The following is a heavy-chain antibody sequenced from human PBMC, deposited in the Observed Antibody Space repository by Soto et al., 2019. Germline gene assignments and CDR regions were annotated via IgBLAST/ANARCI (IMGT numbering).Heavy chain of an antibody. CDR1: GGSISSSSYY. V-gene: IGHV4-39*01. CDR2: IYYSGST. Sequence: SETLSLTCTVSGGSISSSSYYWGWIRQPPGKGLEWIGSIYYSGSTYYNPSLKSRVTISVDTSKNQFSLKLSSVTAADTAVYYCATGRDGYYNLDAFDIWGQGTTVTVS. CDR3: ATGRDGYYNLDAFDI. D-gene: IGHD1-26*01. J-gene: IGHJ3*02.